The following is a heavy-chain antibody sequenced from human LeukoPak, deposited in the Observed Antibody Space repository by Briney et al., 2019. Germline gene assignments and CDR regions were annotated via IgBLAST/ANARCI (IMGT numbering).Heavy chain of an antibody. CDR3: ARAVGATKGKTRPHPFDY. V-gene: IGHV1-69*13. CDR1: GYTFTSYA. D-gene: IGHD1-26*01. Sequence: SVKVSCKASGYTFTSYAMNWVRQAPGQGLEWMGGIIPIFGTANYAQKFQGRVTITADESTSTAYMELSSLRSEDTAVYYCARAVGATKGKTRPHPFDYWGQGTLVTVSS. J-gene: IGHJ4*02. CDR2: IIPIFGTA.